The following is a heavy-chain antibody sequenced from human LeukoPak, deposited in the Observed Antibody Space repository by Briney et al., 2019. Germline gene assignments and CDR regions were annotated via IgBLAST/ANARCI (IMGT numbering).Heavy chain of an antibody. CDR3: ARGSHLRGYSYVAPDY. D-gene: IGHD5-18*01. V-gene: IGHV3-30*01. Sequence: GRSLRLSCAASGFTFSSYAMHWVRQAPGKGLEWVAVISYDGSNKYYADSVKGRFTISRDNSKNTLYLQMNSLRAEDTAVYYCARGSHLRGYSYVAPDYWGQGTLVTVSS. CDR1: GFTFSSYA. CDR2: ISYDGSNK. J-gene: IGHJ4*02.